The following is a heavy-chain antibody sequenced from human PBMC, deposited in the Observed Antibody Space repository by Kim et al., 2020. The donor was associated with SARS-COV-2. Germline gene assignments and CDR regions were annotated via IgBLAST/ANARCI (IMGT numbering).Heavy chain of an antibody. D-gene: IGHD6-19*01. J-gene: IGHJ4*02. CDR3: ARVDNSGWYGGPFDY. Sequence: GGSLRLSCAASGFTFSTYGMHWVRQAPGKGLEWVALTSYDGSYEDYADSLKGRFTISRDNSKNTLSLQMSSLRAEDTAVYYCARVDNSGWYGGPFDYWGQGTLVTVSS. CDR2: TSYDGSYE. CDR1: GFTFSTYG. V-gene: IGHV3-30*04.